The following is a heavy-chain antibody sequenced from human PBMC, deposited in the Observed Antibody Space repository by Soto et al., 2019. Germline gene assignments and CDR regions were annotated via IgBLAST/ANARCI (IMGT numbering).Heavy chain of an antibody. Sequence: QITLKESGPTLVKPTQTLTLTCTFFGFSLSTTAEGVGWIRQPPGKALEWLALIYWDDDERYSPSLKSRLTITKDTSKNQVVLTMTNADPVDTATYYCAHGSCSSADCYPNPYLDYWGQGILVTVPS. CDR2: IYWDDDE. D-gene: IGHD2-2*01. CDR3: AHGSCSSADCYPNPYLDY. V-gene: IGHV2-5*02. CDR1: GFSLSTTAEG. J-gene: IGHJ4*02.